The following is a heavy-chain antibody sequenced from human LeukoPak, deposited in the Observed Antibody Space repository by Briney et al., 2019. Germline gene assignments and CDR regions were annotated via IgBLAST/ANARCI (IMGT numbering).Heavy chain of an antibody. CDR3: ARDSYWLGGSIGAFDI. D-gene: IGHD3-10*01. Sequence: GGSLRLSCAASGFTFSSSSMNWVRQAPGKGLEWVSSISSSSSYIYYADSVKGRFTISRDNAKNSLYLQMNSLRAEDTAVYYCARDSYWLGGSIGAFDIWGQGTMVTVSS. V-gene: IGHV3-21*01. CDR2: ISSSSSYI. J-gene: IGHJ3*02. CDR1: GFTFSSSS.